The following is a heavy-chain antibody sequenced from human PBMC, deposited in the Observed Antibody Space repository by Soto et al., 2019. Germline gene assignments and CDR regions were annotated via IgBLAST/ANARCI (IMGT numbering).Heavy chain of an antibody. J-gene: IGHJ4*02. Sequence: PSRTLSLTCAISGDSVSRNTAAWKWIRSSPSRGLEWLGRTYYRSNWRHDYAVSVKSRITVNPDTSKNHFSLQLNSVTPDDTAVYYCARGVAGSGFDLWGQGTLVTVSS. V-gene: IGHV6-1*01. CDR2: TYYRSNWRH. D-gene: IGHD6-19*01. CDR1: GDSVSRNTAA. CDR3: ARGVAGSGFDL.